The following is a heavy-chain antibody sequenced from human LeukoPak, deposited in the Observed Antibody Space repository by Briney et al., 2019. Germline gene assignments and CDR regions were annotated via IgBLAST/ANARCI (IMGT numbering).Heavy chain of an antibody. D-gene: IGHD3-9*01. CDR1: GYILAELS. J-gene: IGHJ5*02. CDR3: TTGRPSRYADWLATHNWFDP. V-gene: IGHV1-24*01. Sequence: ASVRVPCKVSGYILAELSIHWVRQAPGKGLEWMGGFDPEDGETIYAQNFQGRVTMTEDTSTDTAYMELSSLRSEDTAVYYCTTGRPSRYADWLATHNWFDPWGQGTLVTVSS. CDR2: FDPEDGET.